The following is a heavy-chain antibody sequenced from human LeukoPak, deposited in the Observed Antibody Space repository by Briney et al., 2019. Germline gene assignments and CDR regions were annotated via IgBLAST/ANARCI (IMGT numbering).Heavy chain of an antibody. V-gene: IGHV4-39*07. D-gene: IGHD3-3*01. CDR1: GGSISSNSYY. Sequence: SETLSLTCTVSGGSISSNSYYWGWIRQPPGKGLEWIGSIYYSGGAYDNPSLKSRVTISVDTSKNQFSLKLNSVTAADTAVYYCARDEGFSDYWGQGTLVTVSS. J-gene: IGHJ4*02. CDR2: IYYSGGA. CDR3: ARDEGFSDY.